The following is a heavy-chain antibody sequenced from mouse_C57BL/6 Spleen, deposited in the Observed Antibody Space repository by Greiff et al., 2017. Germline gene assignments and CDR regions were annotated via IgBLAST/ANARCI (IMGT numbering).Heavy chain of an antibody. Sequence: EVQLQQSGPVLVKPGASVKMSCKASGYTFTDYYMNWVEQSHGKSLEWIGVINPYNGGTSYNQKFKGKATLTVDKSSSTAYMELNSLTSEDSAVYYCADYSNTYAMDYWGQGTSVTVSS. CDR2: INPYNGGT. D-gene: IGHD2-5*01. CDR1: GYTFTDYY. V-gene: IGHV1-19*01. CDR3: ADYSNTYAMDY. J-gene: IGHJ4*01.